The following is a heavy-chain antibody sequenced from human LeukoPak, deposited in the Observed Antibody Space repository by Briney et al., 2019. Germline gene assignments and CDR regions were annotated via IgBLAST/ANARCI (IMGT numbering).Heavy chain of an antibody. CDR1: GGTFSSYA. Sequence: ASVKVSCKASGGTFSSYAMSWVRQAPGKGLEWVSAISGSGGSTYYADSVKGRFTISRDNSKNTLYLQMNSLRAEDTAVYYCAKDYGDYDPEYFQHWGQGTLVTVSS. CDR2: ISGSGGST. V-gene: IGHV3-23*01. D-gene: IGHD4-17*01. J-gene: IGHJ1*01. CDR3: AKDYGDYDPEYFQH.